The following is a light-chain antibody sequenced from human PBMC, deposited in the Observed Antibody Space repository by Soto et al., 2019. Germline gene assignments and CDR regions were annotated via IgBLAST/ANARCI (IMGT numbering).Light chain of an antibody. CDR2: EVI. Sequence: QSVLTQPPSASGSPGQSVTISCTGTSSDVGGYNYVSWYQQHPGKAPKLMIYEVIKRPSGAPDRFSGSKSGNTASLTVTGLQAEDEADYYCSSYAGSNNLRVFGGGTKVTVL. CDR1: SSDVGGYNY. V-gene: IGLV2-8*01. CDR3: SSYAGSNNLRV. J-gene: IGLJ2*01.